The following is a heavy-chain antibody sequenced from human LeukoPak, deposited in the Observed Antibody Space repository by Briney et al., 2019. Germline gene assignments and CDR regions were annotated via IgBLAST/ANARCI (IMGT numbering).Heavy chain of an antibody. CDR3: ARTSNFDY. CDR2: INTYKGDT. Sequence: ASVKVSCKASGYTLTNYNISWVRQAPGQGLEWMGWINTYKGDTLYAQKLQGRVTMTADTSTNTAYMELRSLRFDDTAVYYCARTSNFDYWGQGTLVTVSS. J-gene: IGHJ4*02. V-gene: IGHV1-18*01. CDR1: GYTLTNYN.